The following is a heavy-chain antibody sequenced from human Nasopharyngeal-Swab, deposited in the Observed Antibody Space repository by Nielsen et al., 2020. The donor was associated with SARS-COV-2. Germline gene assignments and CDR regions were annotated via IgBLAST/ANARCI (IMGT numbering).Heavy chain of an antibody. V-gene: IGHV5-51*01. CDR2: IYPGDSDT. D-gene: IGHD4-17*01. Sequence: GESLKISCKGFGYTFTNSWIGWVRQMPGKGLEWMGIIYPGDSDTRYSPSFQGQVTISADKSISTAYLQWSSLKASDTAMYYCARRHEYGEALDYWGQGTLVTVSS. J-gene: IGHJ4*02. CDR1: GYTFTNSW. CDR3: ARRHEYGEALDY.